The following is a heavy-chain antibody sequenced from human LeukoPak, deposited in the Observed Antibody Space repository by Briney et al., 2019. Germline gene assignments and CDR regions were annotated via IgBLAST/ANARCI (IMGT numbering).Heavy chain of an antibody. V-gene: IGHV4-61*02. J-gene: IGHJ5*02. D-gene: IGHD2-15*01. CDR3: ARVDGSCSGGSCPSGNWFDP. CDR2: FHTRGST. CDR1: RGSISSGNYY. Sequence: SETLSLTCTVSRGSISSGNYYWSWIRQPAGKGLVWIGRFHTRGSTNYNPSLKSRVIISVDTSKNQFSLKLNSVTAADTAVYYCARVDGSCSGGSCPSGNWFDPWGQGTLVTVSS.